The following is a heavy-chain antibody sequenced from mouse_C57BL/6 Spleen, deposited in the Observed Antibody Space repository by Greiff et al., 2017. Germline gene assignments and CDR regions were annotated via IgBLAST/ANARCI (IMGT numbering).Heavy chain of an antibody. J-gene: IGHJ2*01. V-gene: IGHV3-6*01. D-gene: IGHD4-1*01. CDR2: ISYDGSN. CDR3: ARDTGLTGTGGYFDY. CDR1: GYSITSGYY. Sequence: EVKVEESGPGLVKPSQSLSLTCSVTGYSITSGYYWNWIRQFPGNKLEWMGYISYDGSNNYNPSLKNRISITRDTSKNQFFLKLNSVTTEDTATYYCARDTGLTGTGGYFDYWGQGTTLTVSS.